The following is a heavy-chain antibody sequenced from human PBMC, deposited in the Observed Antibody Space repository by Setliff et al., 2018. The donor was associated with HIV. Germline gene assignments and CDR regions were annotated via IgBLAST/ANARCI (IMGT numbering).Heavy chain of an antibody. CDR1: GYSFSTNG. Sequence: ASVKVSCKASGYSFSTNGISWVRQAPGQGLEWMGWISAYNGNTNYAQRFQGRVTMTTDTSTSTASMELRSLTSDDTAVYSCARDPPVVVRPLFDLWGQGTLVTVSS. V-gene: IGHV1-18*01. J-gene: IGHJ4*02. CDR3: ARDPPVVVRPLFDL. CDR2: ISAYNGNT. D-gene: IGHD2-15*01.